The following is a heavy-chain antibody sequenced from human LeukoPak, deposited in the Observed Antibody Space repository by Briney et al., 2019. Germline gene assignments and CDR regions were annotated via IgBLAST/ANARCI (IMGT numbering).Heavy chain of an antibody. CDR1: GYIFTAFY. CDR3: ARVKKLMPELEF. Sequence: ASVKVSCKASGYIFTAFYIHWVRQAPGQGLEWMGWINPNSGATKYAQKFQGRVSMTRDTSINTAYMDLTNLRSDDTAIFYCARVKKLMPELEFWGQGTLVTVSS. J-gene: IGHJ4*02. CDR2: INPNSGAT. D-gene: IGHD2-2*01. V-gene: IGHV1-2*02.